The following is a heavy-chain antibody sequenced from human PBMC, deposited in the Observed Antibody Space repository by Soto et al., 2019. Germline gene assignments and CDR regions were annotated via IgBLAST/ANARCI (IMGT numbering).Heavy chain of an antibody. CDR3: AREGGAYSSGWRYFDY. CDR2: IIPMFGTP. V-gene: IGHV1-69*18. Sequence: QVQLVQSGAEVKEPGSSVKVSCKASGGTFSTYSISWVRQAPGQGLEWMGMIIPMFGTPDYAQKSQGRVTITADESTSTVYMELSCLRSEDAAVYYCAREGGAYSSGWRYFDYWGQGTLVTVSS. J-gene: IGHJ4*02. D-gene: IGHD6-19*01. CDR1: GGTFSTYS.